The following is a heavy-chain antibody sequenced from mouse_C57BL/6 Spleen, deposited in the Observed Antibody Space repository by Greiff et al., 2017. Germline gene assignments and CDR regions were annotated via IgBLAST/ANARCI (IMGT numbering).Heavy chain of an antibody. CDR3: TTPYYAMDY. Sequence: EVQLKESGAELVRPGASVKLSCTASGFNIKDDYMHWVKQRPEQGLEWIGWIDPENGDTEYASKFQGKATITADTSSNTAYLQLSSLTSEDTAVYYCTTPYYAMDYWGQGTSVTVSS. CDR1: GFNIKDDY. V-gene: IGHV14-4*01. CDR2: IDPENGDT. J-gene: IGHJ4*01.